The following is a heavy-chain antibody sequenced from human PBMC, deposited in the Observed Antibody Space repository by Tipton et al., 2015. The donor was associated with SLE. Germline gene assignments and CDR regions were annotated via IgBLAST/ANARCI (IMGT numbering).Heavy chain of an antibody. CDR1: GFTFDDYT. Sequence: SLRLSCAASGFTFDDYTMHWVRQAPGKGLEWVSLIYWDGGSTYYADSVKGRFTISRDNSKNTLILQMDSLRVDDTAVYYCASLYRGWGQGTLVTVSS. J-gene: IGHJ4*02. D-gene: IGHD5-12*01. CDR3: ASLYRG. V-gene: IGHV3-43*01. CDR2: IYWDGGST.